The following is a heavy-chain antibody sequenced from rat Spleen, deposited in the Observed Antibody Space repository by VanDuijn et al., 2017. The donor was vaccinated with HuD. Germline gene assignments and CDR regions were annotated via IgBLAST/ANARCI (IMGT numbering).Heavy chain of an antibody. V-gene: IGHV5-29*01. CDR2: ISYDGLGT. J-gene: IGHJ2*01. CDR3: GRRYDFDD. CDR1: GFTFSNYG. D-gene: IGHD2-1*01. Sequence: EVQLVESGGGLVQPGRSLKLPCAASGFTFSNYGMAWVRQSPTKGREWVAIISYDGLGTYYRDSVKARFTISRDNPKSTIYLQMNSLGSEDTATYCCGRRYDFDDWGQGVMVTVSS.